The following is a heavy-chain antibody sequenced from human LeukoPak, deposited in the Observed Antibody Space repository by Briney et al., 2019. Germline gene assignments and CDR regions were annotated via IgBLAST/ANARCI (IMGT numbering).Heavy chain of an antibody. CDR3: ARNWPEFRNGGLEF. J-gene: IGHJ4*02. V-gene: IGHV1-18*01. CDR1: GYTFTSYG. Sequence: ASVKVSCKASGYTFTSYGISWVRQAPGQGLEWMGWISAYNGNTNYAQKLQGRVAMTTDTSTSTAYMELRSLRSDDTAVYYCARNWPEFRNGGLEFWAQRTLVTVSS. CDR2: ISAYNGNT. D-gene: IGHD3-10*01.